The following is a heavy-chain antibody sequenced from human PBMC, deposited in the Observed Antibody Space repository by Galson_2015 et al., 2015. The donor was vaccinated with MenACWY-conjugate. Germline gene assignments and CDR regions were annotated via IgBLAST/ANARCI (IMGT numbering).Heavy chain of an antibody. V-gene: IGHV3-23*01. CDR3: ARDVRGGDRSSSPH. CDR2: ISGGGHTT. Sequence: ALRLADAAAGFPFSSYAMGWGRQAPGKGLEWISDISGGGHTTFDADSVNGRFTITRDNSKNALYLQMKSLRAEDTATYFCARDVRGGDRSSSPHWGQGTLVTVS. J-gene: IGHJ4*02. CDR1: GFPFSSYA. D-gene: IGHD6-6*01.